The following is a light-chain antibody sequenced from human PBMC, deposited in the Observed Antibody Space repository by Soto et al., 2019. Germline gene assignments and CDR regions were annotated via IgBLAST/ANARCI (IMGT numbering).Light chain of an antibody. CDR3: CSYAGSSTYV. J-gene: IGLJ1*01. V-gene: IGLV2-23*01. Sequence: QSALTQPASVSGSPGQSITISCTGTSSDVGTYNLVSWYQHHPGKAPKLMIYEGYNRPSGVSNRFSGSKSGNTASLTISGLRAEDEADYYCCSYAGSSTYVFGTGTKVTVL. CDR2: EGY. CDR1: SSDVGTYNL.